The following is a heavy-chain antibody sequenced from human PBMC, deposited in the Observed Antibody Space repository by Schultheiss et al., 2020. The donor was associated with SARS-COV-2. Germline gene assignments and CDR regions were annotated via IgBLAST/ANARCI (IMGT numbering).Heavy chain of an antibody. CDR1: GGSISSGGYY. J-gene: IGHJ6*02. CDR3: ARDSGWYGHGMDV. D-gene: IGHD6-13*01. Sequence: SETLSLTCTVSGGSISSGGYYWSWIRQHPGKGLEWIGYIYYSGSTYYNPSLKSRVTISVDTSKNQFSLKLSSVTAADTAVYYCARDSGWYGHGMDVWGQGTTVTVSS. CDR2: IYYSGST. V-gene: IGHV4-31*03.